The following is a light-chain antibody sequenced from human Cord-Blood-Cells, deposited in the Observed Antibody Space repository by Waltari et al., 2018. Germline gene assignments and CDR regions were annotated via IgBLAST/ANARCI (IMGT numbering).Light chain of an antibody. CDR2: YDS. J-gene: IGLJ3*02. CDR3: QVWDSSSDHPV. Sequence: SYVLTQPPSVSVAPGKTARITCGGNNIGSKSVHWYQQKPGQAPVLVIYYDSDRPSGIPERFSDSNSGNTATLTISRVEAGDEVDYYCQVWDSSSDHPVFGGGTKLTVL. CDR1: NIGSKS. V-gene: IGLV3-21*04.